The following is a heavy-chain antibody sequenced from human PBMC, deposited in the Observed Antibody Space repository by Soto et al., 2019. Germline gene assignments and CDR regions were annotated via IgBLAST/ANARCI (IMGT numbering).Heavy chain of an antibody. D-gene: IGHD3-3*01. Sequence: EVQLVESGGGLVKPGGSLRLSCAASGFTFSSYSMNWVRQAPGKGLEWVSSISSSSSYIYYADSVKGRFTISRDNAKNSLYLQMNSLRAEDTAVYYCARENYDFWSGFDYWGQGTLVTVSS. J-gene: IGHJ4*02. V-gene: IGHV3-21*01. CDR3: ARENYDFWSGFDY. CDR2: ISSSSSYI. CDR1: GFTFSSYS.